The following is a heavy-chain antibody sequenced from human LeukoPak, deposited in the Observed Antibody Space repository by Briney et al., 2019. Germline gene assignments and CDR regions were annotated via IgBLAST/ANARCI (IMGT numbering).Heavy chain of an antibody. CDR2: IYYSGST. V-gene: IGHV4-39*07. J-gene: IGHJ4*02. Sequence: SETLSLTCTVSGGSISSSSYYWGWIRQPPGKGLEWIGSIYYSGSTYYNPSLKSRVTISVDTSKNQFSLKLSSVTAADTAVYYCARVHSGYDWAYFDYWGQGTLVTVSS. CDR3: ARVHSGYDWAYFDY. D-gene: IGHD5-12*01. CDR1: GGSISSSSYY.